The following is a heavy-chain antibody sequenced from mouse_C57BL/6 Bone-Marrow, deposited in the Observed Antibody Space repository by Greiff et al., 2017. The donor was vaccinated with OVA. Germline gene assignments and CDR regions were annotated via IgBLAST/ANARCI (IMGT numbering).Heavy chain of an antibody. CDR2: IYPRSGNT. V-gene: IGHV1-81*01. CDR1: GYTFTSYG. J-gene: IGHJ2*01. CDR3: ARGGTAQAHFDY. D-gene: IGHD3-2*02. Sequence: VQVVESGAELARPGASVKLSCKASGYTFTSYGISWVKQRTGQGLEWIGEIYPRSGNTYYNEKFKGKATLTADKSSSTAYMELRSLTSEDSAVYFCARGGTAQAHFDYWGQGTTLTVSS.